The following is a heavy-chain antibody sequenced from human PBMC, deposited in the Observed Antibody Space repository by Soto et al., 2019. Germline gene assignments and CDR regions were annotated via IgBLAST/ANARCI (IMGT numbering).Heavy chain of an antibody. CDR1: GYTLTELS. J-gene: IGHJ6*02. D-gene: IGHD1-26*01. CDR3: ATDGYSGSGSYYGMDV. V-gene: IGHV1-24*01. CDR2: FDPEDGET. Sequence: ASVKVSCKVSGYTLTELSMHWVRQAPGKGLEWMGGFDPEDGETIYAQKFQGRVTMTEDTSTDTAYMELSSLRSEDTAVYYCATDGYSGSGSYYGMDVWGQGTTVTVSS.